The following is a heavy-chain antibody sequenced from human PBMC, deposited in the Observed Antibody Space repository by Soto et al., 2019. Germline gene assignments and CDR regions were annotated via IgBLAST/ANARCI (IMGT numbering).Heavy chain of an antibody. CDR3: ALMLYISGSFYFDF. D-gene: IGHD3-10*01. CDR1: EFSLGTRGVG. V-gene: IGHV2-5*01. CDR2: VYWNGAK. J-gene: IGHJ4*02. Sequence: QITLKGSGPTLVKPTQTLTLTCTFSEFSLGTRGVGVGWIRQPPGKALDWLALVYWNGAKRYRPSLKSRLPITQDISKSEVVLTMTNLDPVDTATYYCALMLYISGSFYFDFWGPGILVTVSS.